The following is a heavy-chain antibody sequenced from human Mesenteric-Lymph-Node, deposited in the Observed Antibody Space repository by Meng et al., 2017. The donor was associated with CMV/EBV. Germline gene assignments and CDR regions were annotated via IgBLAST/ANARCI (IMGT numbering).Heavy chain of an antibody. CDR3: ARDGSKYYYYAMDV. D-gene: IGHD1-14*01. CDR1: GGSISSSRYY. Sequence: SETLSLTCTVSGGSISSSRYYWGWIRQPPGKGLEWIGSIYYSGSTYYNPSLKSRVIISVDTSKNQFSLKLSSVTAADTALYYCARDGSKYYYYAMDVWGQGTTVTVSS. V-gene: IGHV4-39*07. CDR2: IYYSGST. J-gene: IGHJ6*02.